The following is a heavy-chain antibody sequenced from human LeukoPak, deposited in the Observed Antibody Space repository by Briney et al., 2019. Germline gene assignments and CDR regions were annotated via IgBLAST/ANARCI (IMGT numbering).Heavy chain of an antibody. V-gene: IGHV4-59*01. D-gene: IGHD6-13*01. CDR1: GGSISSYY. J-gene: IGHJ5*02. CDR2: IYYSGST. Sequence: SETLSLTCTVSGGSISSYYWSWIRQPPGKGLEWIGYIYYSGSTNYNPSLKSRVTISVDTSRNQFSLKLSSVTAADTAVYYCARVYSSSWYFWFDPWGQGTLVTVSS. CDR3: ARVYSSSWYFWFDP.